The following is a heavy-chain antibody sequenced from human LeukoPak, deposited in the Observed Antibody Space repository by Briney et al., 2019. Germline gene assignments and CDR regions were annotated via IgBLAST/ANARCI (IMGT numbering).Heavy chain of an antibody. CDR1: GFTFTSSA. J-gene: IGHJ4*02. V-gene: IGHV1-58*02. Sequence: SVKVSCKASGFTFTSSAMQWVRQARGQRLEWIGWIVVGSGNTNYAQKFQERVTITRDMSTSTAYMELSSLRSEDTAVYYCAAGYYDFCSGYLGKSVGWGQGTLVTVSS. D-gene: IGHD3-3*01. CDR2: IVVGSGNT. CDR3: AAGYYDFCSGYLGKSVG.